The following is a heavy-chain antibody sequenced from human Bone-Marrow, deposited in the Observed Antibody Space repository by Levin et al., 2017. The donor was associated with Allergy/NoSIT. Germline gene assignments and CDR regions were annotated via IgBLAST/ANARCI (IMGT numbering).Heavy chain of an antibody. CDR1: GVSITPYY. CDR3: AGDSTTWHRSGW. D-gene: IGHD6-13*01. J-gene: IGHJ4*02. CDR2: IRNTGRT. Sequence: RSQTLSLTCPVSGVSITPYYWSWIRQPPGKGLEWIGDIRNTGRTDYNPSLESRVTISLDTSNQQFSLKMTSMTAADTGVYYCAGDSTTWHRSGWWGQGTLVTVSS. V-gene: IGHV4-59*01.